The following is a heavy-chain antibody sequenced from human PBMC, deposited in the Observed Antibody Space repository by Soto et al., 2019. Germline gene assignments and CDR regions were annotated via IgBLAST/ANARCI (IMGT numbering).Heavy chain of an antibody. CDR3: ARCLYYDSSRYYPYYFGL. V-gene: IGHV4-39*01. D-gene: IGHD3-22*01. CDR2: IYYSGST. J-gene: IGHJ4*02. Sequence: LSVTCTVSGGSISSSSYYWGWIRQPPGKGLEWIGSIYYSGSTYYNPSLKSRVTISVDTSKNQFSLKLSSVTAADTAVYYCARCLYYDSSRYYPYYFGLWGQGXLVTGSS. CDR1: GGSISSSSYY.